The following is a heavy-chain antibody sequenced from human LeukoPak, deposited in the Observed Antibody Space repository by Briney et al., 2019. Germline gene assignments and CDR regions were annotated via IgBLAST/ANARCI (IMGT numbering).Heavy chain of an antibody. D-gene: IGHD3-10*01. CDR2: IYSGGST. J-gene: IGHJ4*02. CDR1: GFTVSSNY. Sequence: GGSLRLSCAASGFTVSSNYMSWVRQAPGKGLEWVSVIYSGGSTYYADSVKGRFTISRDNSKNTLYLQMNSLRAEDTAVYYCATHPGDYWFGYLQLXGXGTLVTVSS. CDR3: ATHPGDYWFGYLQL. V-gene: IGHV3-53*01.